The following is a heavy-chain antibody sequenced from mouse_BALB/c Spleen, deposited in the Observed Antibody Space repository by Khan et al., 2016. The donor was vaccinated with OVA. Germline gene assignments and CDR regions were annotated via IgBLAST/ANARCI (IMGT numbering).Heavy chain of an antibody. CDR3: ARSGIGSFAY. J-gene: IGHJ3*01. CDR1: GYTFTDYY. V-gene: IGHV1-77*01. CDR2: IYPGSGNT. D-gene: IGHD2-2*01. Sequence: QVQLKQSGAELARPGASVKLSCKASGYTFTDYYINWVKQRTGQGLEWIGEIYPGSGNTYYHEKFKGKATLTADKSSSTAFMQLSSLTSEDSAVYFCARSGIGSFAYWGQGTLVTVSA.